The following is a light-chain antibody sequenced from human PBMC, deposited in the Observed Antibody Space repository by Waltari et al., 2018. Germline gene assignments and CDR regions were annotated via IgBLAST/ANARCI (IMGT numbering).Light chain of an antibody. Sequence: EIVLTQSPGTLSLSPGERATLTCRASQSVGKYLASYQQKPGQAPGLLIYETYRRATGTPDRFSGSGSGTDFSLTISRLEPEDFAVYYCQKYESLPATFGQGTTVEIK. J-gene: IGKJ1*01. V-gene: IGKV3-20*01. CDR1: QSVGKY. CDR3: QKYESLPAT. CDR2: ETY.